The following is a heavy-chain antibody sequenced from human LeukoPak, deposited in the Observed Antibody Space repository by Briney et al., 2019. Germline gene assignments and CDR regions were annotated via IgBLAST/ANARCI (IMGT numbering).Heavy chain of an antibody. D-gene: IGHD3-22*01. Sequence: GGSLRLSCAASGFIFSSYWMSWVRQAPGRGLEWVANIKEDGNMKQYVDSVRGRFTISRDNAKSSLYLQMSSLRAEDSAVYYCARDERGGYYVDWGQGTLVTVSS. CDR1: GFIFSSYW. J-gene: IGHJ4*02. V-gene: IGHV3-7*01. CDR3: ARDERGGYYVD. CDR2: IKEDGNMK.